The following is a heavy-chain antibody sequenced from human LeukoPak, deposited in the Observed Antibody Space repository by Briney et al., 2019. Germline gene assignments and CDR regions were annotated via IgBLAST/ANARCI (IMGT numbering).Heavy chain of an antibody. D-gene: IGHD6-13*01. V-gene: IGHV3-21*01. Sequence: GGSLRPSCAASGFTFSSYSMNWVRQAPGKGLEWVSSISSSSSYIYYADSVKGRFTISRDNSKNTLYLQMNSLRAEDTAVYYCAKTGIAAAGYFDYWGQGTLVTVSS. CDR1: GFTFSSYS. CDR2: ISSSSSYI. J-gene: IGHJ4*02. CDR3: AKTGIAAAGYFDY.